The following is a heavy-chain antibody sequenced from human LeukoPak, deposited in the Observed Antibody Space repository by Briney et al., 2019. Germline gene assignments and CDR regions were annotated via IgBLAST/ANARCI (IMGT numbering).Heavy chain of an antibody. CDR3: ARHDNLLSLD. J-gene: IGHJ4*02. D-gene: IGHD3-10*01. V-gene: IGHV5-51*01. CDR1: GYRFTSYW. CDR2: IYPGDSDA. Sequence: PGESLKISCKASGYRFTSYWIGWVRKMPGKGLEWMGIIYPGDSDARYSPSFQGQVTISADKSISTAYLQWSSLKASDTAMYYCARHDNLLSLDWGQGTLVTVSS.